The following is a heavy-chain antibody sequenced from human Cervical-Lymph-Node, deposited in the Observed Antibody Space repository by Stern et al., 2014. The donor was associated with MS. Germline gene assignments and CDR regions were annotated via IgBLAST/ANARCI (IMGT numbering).Heavy chain of an antibody. J-gene: IGHJ4*02. D-gene: IGHD6-6*01. CDR1: GGSISGFY. Sequence: VQLVESGPGLVKPSETLSLACTVSGGSISGFYWSWIRQPAGKGLEWIGRIYASGSPDQTPSQKGRVPRSVDTSRNQFSLKLRSVPAADTAVYYCARDLRSDYSSSGFDYWGQGTLVTVSS. V-gene: IGHV4-4*07. CDR2: IYASGSP. CDR3: ARDLRSDYSSSGFDY.